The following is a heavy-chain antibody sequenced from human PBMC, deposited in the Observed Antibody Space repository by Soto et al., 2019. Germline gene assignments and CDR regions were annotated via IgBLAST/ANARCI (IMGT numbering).Heavy chain of an antibody. CDR3: ARDSKGCRTSTCYSPCDY. CDR1: GGTFSTYT. V-gene: IGHV1-69*04. Sequence: SVKVSCKASGGTFSTYTITWVRQAPGQGLERMGRIIPVVDITNYAQKFQGRVTITADKSTGTAYMELGSLRSEDTAIYYCARDSKGCRTSTCYSPCDYWGQGSLVTVSS. J-gene: IGHJ4*02. CDR2: IIPVVDIT. D-gene: IGHD2-15*01.